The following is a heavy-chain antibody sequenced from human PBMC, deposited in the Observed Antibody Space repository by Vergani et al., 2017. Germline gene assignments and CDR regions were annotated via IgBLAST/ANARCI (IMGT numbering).Heavy chain of an antibody. J-gene: IGHJ4*02. Sequence: QVQLVQSGAEVKKPGSSVKVFCKASGGTFSSYAISWVRQAPGQGLEWMGRIIPIFGTANYAQKFQGRVTITADESTSTAYMELSSLRSEDTAVYYCARMEVLWFGELLSFDYWGQGTLVTVSS. D-gene: IGHD3-10*01. CDR3: ARMEVLWFGELLSFDY. CDR2: IIPIFGTA. V-gene: IGHV1-69*13. CDR1: GGTFSSYA.